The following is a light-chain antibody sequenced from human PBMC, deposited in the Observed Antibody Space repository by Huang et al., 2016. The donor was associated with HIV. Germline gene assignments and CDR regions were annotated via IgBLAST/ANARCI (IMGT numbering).Light chain of an antibody. V-gene: IGKV3-11*01. CDR2: DAS. Sequence: EIVLTQSPATLSLSPGERATLSCRDSQHISGYFAWYQQQPGQATRLLIYDASIRATGITGRFSGSGSGTDFNFSISSREPEDVAFDYCQQRAGWPRTFGGGTKVEIK. CDR3: QQRAGWPRT. CDR1: QHISGY. J-gene: IGKJ4*01.